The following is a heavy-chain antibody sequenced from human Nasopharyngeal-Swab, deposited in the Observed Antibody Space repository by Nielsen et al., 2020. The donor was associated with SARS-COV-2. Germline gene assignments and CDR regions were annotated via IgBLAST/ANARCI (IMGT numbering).Heavy chain of an antibody. Sequence: GESLKISCAASGFTFSSYGMHWVRQAPGKGLEWVAVIWYVGSNKYYADSVKGRFTISRDNSKNTLYLQMNSLRAEDTAVYYCARVPAKKGYYYYYYMDVWGKGTTVTVSS. D-gene: IGHD6-13*01. CDR2: IWYVGSNK. V-gene: IGHV3-33*01. CDR3: ARVPAKKGYYYYYYMDV. CDR1: GFTFSSYG. J-gene: IGHJ6*03.